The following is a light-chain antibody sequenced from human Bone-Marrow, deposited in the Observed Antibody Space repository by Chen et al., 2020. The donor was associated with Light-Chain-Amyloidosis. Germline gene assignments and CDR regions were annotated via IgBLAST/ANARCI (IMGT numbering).Light chain of an antibody. J-gene: IGLJ1*01. V-gene: IGLV2-14*01. CDR2: EVT. CDR1: SSDVGGDNH. CDR3: SSYTITNTLV. Sequence: QSVLTQPASVSGSPGQSITISCTGTSSDVGGDNHVSWDQQHPDKAPKLMIYEVTNRPSRVPDRFSGSKSDNTASLTISGLQTEDEADYFCSSYTITNTLVFGSGTRVTVL.